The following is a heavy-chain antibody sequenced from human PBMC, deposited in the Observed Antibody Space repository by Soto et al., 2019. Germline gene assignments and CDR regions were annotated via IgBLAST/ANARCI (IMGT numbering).Heavy chain of an antibody. CDR3: AKDGISMVRGAVGDDAFDT. Sequence: SAKVSCKASGGTLSSYAISWVRQAPVQVLEWMGGIIPIFGTSNYAQKFQGRATIPADKSTSTSYMELRTQRSEDRAVYYCAKDGISMVRGAVGDDAFDTWGQGKMVTVS. J-gene: IGHJ3*02. CDR1: GGTLSSYA. D-gene: IGHD3-10*01. CDR2: IIPIFGTS. V-gene: IGHV1-69*06.